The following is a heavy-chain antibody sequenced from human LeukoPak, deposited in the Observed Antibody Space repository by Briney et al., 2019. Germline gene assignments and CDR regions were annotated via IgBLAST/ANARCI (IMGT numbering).Heavy chain of an antibody. CDR1: GYTFTGYY. Sequence: ASVKVSCKASGYTFTGYYMHWVRQAPGQGLEWMGWINPNSGGTNYAQKFQGWVTMTGDTSISTAYMELSRLRSDDTAVYYCARANPHYYYYGMDVWGQGTTVTVSS. J-gene: IGHJ6*02. V-gene: IGHV1-2*04. CDR3: ARANPHYYYYGMDV. CDR2: INPNSGGT.